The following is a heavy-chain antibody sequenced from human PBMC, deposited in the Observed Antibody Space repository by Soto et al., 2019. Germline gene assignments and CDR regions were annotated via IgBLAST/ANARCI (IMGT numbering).Heavy chain of an antibody. D-gene: IGHD6-13*01. CDR1: GFTFSDYY. CDR3: AYSSTPFDY. V-gene: IGHV3-11*03. J-gene: IGHJ4*02. CDR2: ISSSSSYT. Sequence: GGSLRLSCAASGFTFSDYYMSWIRQAPGKGLEWVSYISSSSSYTNYADSVKGRFTISRDNSKNTLYLQMNSLRAEDTAVYYCAYSSTPFDYWGQGTLVTVSS.